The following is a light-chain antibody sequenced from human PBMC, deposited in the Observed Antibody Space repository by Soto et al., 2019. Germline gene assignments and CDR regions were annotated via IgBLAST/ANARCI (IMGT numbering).Light chain of an antibody. CDR2: KNN. J-gene: IGLJ2*01. CDR1: NSNIRSNP. CDR3: AAWDDSLNGVV. V-gene: IGLV1-44*01. Sequence: QSVLTQPPSASWTPGQRVTISCSGTNSNIRSNPVNWYQQFPGAAPKVLIYKNNKRPSGVPDRFSGSKSGTAASLTISGLQSEDEADYYCAAWDDSLNGVVFGGGT.